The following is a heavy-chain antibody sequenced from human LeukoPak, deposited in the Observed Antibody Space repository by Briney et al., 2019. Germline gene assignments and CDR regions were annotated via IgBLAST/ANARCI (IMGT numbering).Heavy chain of an antibody. CDR2: THYSGAT. D-gene: IGHD2-21*01. Sequence: SETLSLTCTVSGGSISSYYWSWLRQPPGKGLEYIGYTHYSGATNYNPSLKSRVTISLDTSGNQFSLKLSSVATADTAVYYCESGDCGCACRWGGVDMWGQGTMVTVSS. V-gene: IGHV4-59*01. CDR1: GGSISSYY. J-gene: IGHJ3*02. CDR3: ESGDCGCACRWGGVDM.